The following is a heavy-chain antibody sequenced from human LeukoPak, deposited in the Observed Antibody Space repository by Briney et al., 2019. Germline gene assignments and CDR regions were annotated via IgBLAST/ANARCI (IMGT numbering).Heavy chain of an antibody. V-gene: IGHV1-69*05. CDR2: IIPVFGTA. Sequence: EASVKVSCKASGGTFSSYAISWVRQAPGQGLEWMGRIIPVFGTANYAQKFQGRVTITTDESTSTAYMELSSLRSEDTAVYCCARTAPRYGSGSYYIHFDYWGQGTLVTVSS. CDR3: ARTAPRYGSGSYYIHFDY. D-gene: IGHD3-10*01. CDR1: GGTFSSYA. J-gene: IGHJ4*02.